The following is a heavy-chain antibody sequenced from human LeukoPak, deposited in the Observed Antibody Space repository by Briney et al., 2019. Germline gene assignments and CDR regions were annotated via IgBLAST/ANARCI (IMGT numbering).Heavy chain of an antibody. CDR1: GFTVSSNY. CDR3: AKGSNRGVATIDY. Sequence: GGSLRLSCAASGFTVSSNYMSWVRQAPGKGLEWVSVIYTGGSTYYADSVKGRFTISGDNSKNTLYLQMNSLRAEDTAVYYCAKGSNRGVATIDYWGQGTLVTVSS. D-gene: IGHD5-12*01. J-gene: IGHJ4*02. V-gene: IGHV3-66*01. CDR2: IYTGGST.